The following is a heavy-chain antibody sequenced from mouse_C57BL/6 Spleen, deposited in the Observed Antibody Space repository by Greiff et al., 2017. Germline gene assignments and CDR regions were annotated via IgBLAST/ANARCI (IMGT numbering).Heavy chain of an antibody. V-gene: IGHV5-2*01. Sequence: EVKVVESGGGLVQPGESLKLSCESNEYEFPSHDMSWVRKTPEKRLELVAAINSDGGSTYYPDTMERRFIISRDNTKQTLYLQMSSLRSEDTALYYCARHGYYSKGYFDVWGTGTTVTVSS. CDR1: EYEFPSHD. CDR3: ARHGYYSKGYFDV. J-gene: IGHJ1*03. CDR2: INSDGGST. D-gene: IGHD2-5*01.